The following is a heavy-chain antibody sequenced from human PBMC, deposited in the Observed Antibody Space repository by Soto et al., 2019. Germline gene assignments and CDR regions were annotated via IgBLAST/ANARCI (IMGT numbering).Heavy chain of an antibody. CDR1: GYTFTSYG. J-gene: IGHJ4*02. CDR3: ARDVGYGLIDY. Sequence: QVQLVQSGAEVKKPGASVKVSCKASGYTFTSYGISWVRQAPGQGLEWMGWINAYNGNTNYAQKFQGRVTMTTDTSTSTAYIELRSLRSDDTGVYYCARDVGYGLIDYWGQGTLVTVSS. V-gene: IGHV1-18*01. D-gene: IGHD5-18*01. CDR2: INAYNGNT.